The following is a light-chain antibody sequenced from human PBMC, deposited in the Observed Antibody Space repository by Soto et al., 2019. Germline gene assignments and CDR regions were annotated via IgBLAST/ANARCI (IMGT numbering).Light chain of an antibody. J-gene: IGKJ4*01. CDR1: QSVSSY. V-gene: IGKV3-11*01. Sequence: EIVLTQSPATLSLSPGERATLSCRASQSVSSYLAWYQQKPGQAPRLLIYDASNRATGIPARFSGSGSGTDFTLTISSLESEDFAASYCQHRSNWPTFGGGTK. CDR3: QHRSNWPT. CDR2: DAS.